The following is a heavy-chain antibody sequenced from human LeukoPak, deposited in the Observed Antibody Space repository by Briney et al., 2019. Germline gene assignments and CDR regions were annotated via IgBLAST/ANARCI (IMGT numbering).Heavy chain of an antibody. V-gene: IGHV4-34*01. D-gene: IGHD1-1*01. J-gene: IGHJ4*02. CDR1: GGSFSGYY. Sequence: SETLSLTCAVYGGSFSGYYWSWIRQPPGKGLEWIGEINHSGSTNYNPSLKSRVTISVDTSKNQFSLKLSSVTAADTAVYYCARANGLEPVIDYWGQGTLVTVSS. CDR3: ARANGLEPVIDY. CDR2: INHSGST.